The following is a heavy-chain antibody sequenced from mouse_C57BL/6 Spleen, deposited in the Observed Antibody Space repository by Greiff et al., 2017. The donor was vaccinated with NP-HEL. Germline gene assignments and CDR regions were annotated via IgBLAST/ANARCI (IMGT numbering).Heavy chain of an antibody. CDR3: AREVLRYFDY. Sequence: QVQLKESGAELVRPGASVKLSCKASGYTFTDYYINWVKQRPGQGLEWIARIYPGSGNTYYNEKFKGKATLTAEKSSSTAYMQLSSLTSEDSAVYFCAREVLRYFDYWGQGTTLTVSS. D-gene: IGHD1-1*01. J-gene: IGHJ2*01. CDR2: IYPGSGNT. V-gene: IGHV1-76*01. CDR1: GYTFTDYY.